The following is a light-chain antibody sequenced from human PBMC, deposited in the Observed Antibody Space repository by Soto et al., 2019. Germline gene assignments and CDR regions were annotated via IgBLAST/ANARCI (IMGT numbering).Light chain of an antibody. CDR3: LQRSGWPWT. Sequence: EIVLTQSPATLSLSPGERATLSCRASQSVSSYLAWYQQKPGQAPRLLIYDASNTATDIPARFSGSGSGTDFTLTISSLETEDFAVYYCLQRSGWPWTFGQGTRVEIK. V-gene: IGKV3-11*01. J-gene: IGKJ1*01. CDR1: QSVSSY. CDR2: DAS.